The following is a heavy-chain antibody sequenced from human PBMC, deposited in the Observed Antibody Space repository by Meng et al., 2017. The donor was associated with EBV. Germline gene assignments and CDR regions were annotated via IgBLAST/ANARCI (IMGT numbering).Heavy chain of an antibody. CDR1: GFSLSTRGAG. V-gene: IGHV2-5*02. CDR3: AHIIAARPFDY. J-gene: IGHJ4*02. CDR2: IYWDDDK. Sequence: QIPFKESGPTLVKPTQTLTLTCTFSGFSLSTRGAGVGWIRQPPGKALEWLALIYWDDDKCYSPSLKSRLTITKDTSKNQVVLTMTNMDPVDAATYYCAHIIAARPFDYWGQGTLVTVSS. D-gene: IGHD6-6*01.